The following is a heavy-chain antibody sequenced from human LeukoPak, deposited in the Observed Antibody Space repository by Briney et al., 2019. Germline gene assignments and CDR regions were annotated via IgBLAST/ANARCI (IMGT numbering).Heavy chain of an antibody. CDR3: ARVSRSGDYVWVLGSELPPFDP. J-gene: IGHJ5*02. D-gene: IGHD3-16*01. Sequence: VASVKVSCKASGYTFTGYYMHWVRQAPGQGLEWMGWVNPNSGGTNYAQKFQGRVTMTRDTSISTAYMELSRLRSDDTAVYYCARVSRSGDYVWVLGSELPPFDPWGQGTLVTVSS. V-gene: IGHV1-2*02. CDR2: VNPNSGGT. CDR1: GYTFTGYY.